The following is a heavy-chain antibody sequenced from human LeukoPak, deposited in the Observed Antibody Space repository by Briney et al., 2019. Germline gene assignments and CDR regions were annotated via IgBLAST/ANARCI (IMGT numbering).Heavy chain of an antibody. Sequence: RSGGSLRLSCAASGFTVSSNYMSWVRQAPGKGLEWVSVIYSGGSTYYADSVKGRFTISRDNAKNTLYLQMNSLRAEDTAVYYCAKGRGYSYGYWYFDLWGRGTLVTVSS. CDR2: IYSGGST. D-gene: IGHD5-18*01. J-gene: IGHJ2*01. CDR1: GFTVSSNY. V-gene: IGHV3-66*01. CDR3: AKGRGYSYGYWYFDL.